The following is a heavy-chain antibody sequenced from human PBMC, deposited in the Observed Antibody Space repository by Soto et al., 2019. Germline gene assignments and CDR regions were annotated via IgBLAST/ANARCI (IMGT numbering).Heavy chain of an antibody. CDR1: GFTFSSYW. Sequence: GGSLRLSCAASGFTFSSYWMHWVRQAPGKGLVWVSRINSDGSSTSYADSVKGRFTISRDNANHSLFLQMNSLRVADTAVYYCARWEVVTGLDYWGQGTLVTVSS. V-gene: IGHV3-74*01. CDR2: INSDGSST. J-gene: IGHJ4*02. D-gene: IGHD3-22*01. CDR3: ARWEVVTGLDY.